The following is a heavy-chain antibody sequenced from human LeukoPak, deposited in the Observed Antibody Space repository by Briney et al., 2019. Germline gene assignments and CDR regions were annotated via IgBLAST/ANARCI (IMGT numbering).Heavy chain of an antibody. CDR3: ARGRLRMNDY. Sequence: SETLSLTCAVYGGSFSGYYWSWIRQPPGKGLEWIGEINHSGSTNYNPSLKSRVTISVDTSKNQFSLKLSSVTAADTAVYYCARGRLRMNDYWGQGTLVTASS. D-gene: IGHD4-17*01. J-gene: IGHJ4*02. CDR2: INHSGST. V-gene: IGHV4-34*01. CDR1: GGSFSGYY.